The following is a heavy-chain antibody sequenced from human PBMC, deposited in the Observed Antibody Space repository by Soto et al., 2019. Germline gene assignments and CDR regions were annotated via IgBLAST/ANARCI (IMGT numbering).Heavy chain of an antibody. CDR2: TNPNSGNT. D-gene: IGHD6-13*01. V-gene: IGHV1-8*01. J-gene: IGHJ4*02. CDR1: GYTFSSYD. Sequence: QVQLVQSGAEVKKPGASVKVSCKASGYTFSSYDIHWVRQAPGQGLEWMGWTNPNSGNTGYAQKFQGRVTMTRDRSKNTAYMELSSLRSEDTAIYYCAGAGGSSWYGDVDYWGQGTLVTVSS. CDR3: AGAGGSSWYGDVDY.